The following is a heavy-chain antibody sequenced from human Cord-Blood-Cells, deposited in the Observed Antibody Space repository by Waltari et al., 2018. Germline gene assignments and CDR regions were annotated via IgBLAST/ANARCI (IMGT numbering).Heavy chain of an antibody. J-gene: IGHJ4*02. CDR2: INHSGST. Sequence: QVQLQQWGAGLLKPSETLSLTCAVYGGSFSGYYWSWIPQPPGKGLEWIGEINHSGSTNFNPSLKGRVTISVDTSKNQFSLKLSSVTAADTAVYYCARGLAIAAAGNRGLGYWGQGTLVTVSS. V-gene: IGHV4-34*01. CDR3: ARGLAIAAAGNRGLGY. D-gene: IGHD6-13*01. CDR1: GGSFSGYY.